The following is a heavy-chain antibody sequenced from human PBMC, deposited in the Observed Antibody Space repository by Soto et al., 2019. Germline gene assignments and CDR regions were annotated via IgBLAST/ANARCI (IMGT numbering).Heavy chain of an antibody. CDR3: ARDRYSSGWLDAFDI. D-gene: IGHD6-19*01. CDR1: GFTVSSNY. V-gene: IGHV3-53*04. J-gene: IGHJ3*02. CDR2: IFTGGST. Sequence: EVQLVESGGGLVQPGGFLRLSCAASGFTVSSNYMSWVRQAPGKGLEWVSVIFTGGSTYYADSVKGRFTISRHSSKNTVYLQMNSLRAEDTAVYYCARDRYSSGWLDAFDIWGQGTMVTVSS.